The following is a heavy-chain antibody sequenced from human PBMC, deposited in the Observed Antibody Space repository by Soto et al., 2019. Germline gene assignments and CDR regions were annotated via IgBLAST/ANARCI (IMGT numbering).Heavy chain of an antibody. J-gene: IGHJ4*02. CDR3: AREPLADYYDSSGYYCDY. D-gene: IGHD3-22*01. V-gene: IGHV1-2*02. CDR1: GYTFTGYY. CDR2: INPNSGGT. Sequence: GASVKVTCKASGYTFTGYYMHWVRRAPGQGLEWMGWINPNSGGTNYAQKFQGRVTMTRDTSISTAYMELSRLRSDDTAVYYCAREPLADYYDSSGYYCDYWGQGTLVTVSS.